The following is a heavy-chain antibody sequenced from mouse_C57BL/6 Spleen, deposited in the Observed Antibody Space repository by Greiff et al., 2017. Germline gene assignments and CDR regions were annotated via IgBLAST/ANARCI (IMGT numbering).Heavy chain of an antibody. Sequence: EVQRVESGGGLVKPGGSLKLSCAASGFTFSDYGMHWVRQAPEKGLEWVAYISSGSSTIYYADTVKGRFTISRDKATNTLFLQMTSRRSEDTAMYYCARDYGSSYVGYFDVWGTGTTVTVSS. V-gene: IGHV5-17*01. CDR3: ARDYGSSYVGYFDV. CDR1: GFTFSDYG. J-gene: IGHJ1*03. CDR2: ISSGSSTI. D-gene: IGHD1-1*01.